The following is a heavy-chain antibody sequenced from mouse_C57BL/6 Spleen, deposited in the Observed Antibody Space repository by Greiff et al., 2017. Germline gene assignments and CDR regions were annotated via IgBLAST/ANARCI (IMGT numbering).Heavy chain of an antibody. CDR3: ASPEGYGSSYRFAY. D-gene: IGHD1-1*01. CDR1: GYTFTGYW. Sequence: QVQLQQSGAELMKPGASVKLSCKATGYTFTGYWIEWVKQRPGHGLEWIGEILPGSGSTNYNEKFKGNATFTADTSSNTAYMQLSSLTTEDSAIYYCASPEGYGSSYRFAYWGQGTLVTVSA. J-gene: IGHJ3*01. V-gene: IGHV1-9*01. CDR2: ILPGSGST.